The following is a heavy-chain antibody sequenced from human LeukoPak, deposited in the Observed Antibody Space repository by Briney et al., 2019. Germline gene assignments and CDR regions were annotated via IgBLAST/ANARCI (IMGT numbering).Heavy chain of an antibody. CDR1: GYSFTTYW. Sequence: GESLNISCKGSGYSFTTYWIGWVRQMPGKGLEWMGIIYPADSETRLSPSFQGQVTISADKSLSTAYLQWSSLKASDTAIYYCARSGQGVFDIWGQGTMVTVSS. V-gene: IGHV5-51*01. J-gene: IGHJ3*02. D-gene: IGHD2-8*01. CDR2: IYPADSET. CDR3: ARSGQGVFDI.